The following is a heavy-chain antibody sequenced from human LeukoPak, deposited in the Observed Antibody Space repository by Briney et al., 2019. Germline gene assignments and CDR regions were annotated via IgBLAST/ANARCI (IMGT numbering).Heavy chain of an antibody. CDR3: ARDRGLWFGTCYGMDV. CDR2: IYHSGST. CDR1: GGSISSSNW. Sequence: PSETLSLTCAVSGGSISSSNWWSWVRQPPGKGLEWIGEIYHSGSTNYNPSLKSRVTISVDKSKNQFSLKLSSVTAADTAVYYCARDRGLWFGTCYGMDVWGQGTTVTVSS. V-gene: IGHV4-4*02. J-gene: IGHJ6*02. D-gene: IGHD3-10*01.